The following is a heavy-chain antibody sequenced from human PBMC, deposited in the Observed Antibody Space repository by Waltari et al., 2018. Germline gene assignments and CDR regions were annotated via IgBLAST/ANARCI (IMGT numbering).Heavy chain of an antibody. Sequence: EVQLLESGGGLVKPGGSLRHSCAASGFAFGSSAMSWVRQAPGNGLGWFSVIYSGGSTYYADSVKGRFTISRDNSKNTLYLQMNSLRAEDTAVYYCAKGGEVGATRHWGQGTLVTVSS. CDR3: AKGGEVGATRH. CDR2: IYSGGST. D-gene: IGHD1-26*01. V-gene: IGHV3-23*03. J-gene: IGHJ4*02. CDR1: GFAFGSSA.